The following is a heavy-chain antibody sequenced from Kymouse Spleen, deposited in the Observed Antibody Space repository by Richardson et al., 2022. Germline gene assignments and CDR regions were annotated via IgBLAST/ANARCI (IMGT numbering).Heavy chain of an antibody. CDR2: IWYDGSNK. CDR3: ARAETMVRGVMDY. D-gene: IGHD3-10*01. J-gene: IGHJ4*02. CDR1: GFTFSSYG. Sequence: QVQLVESGGGVVQPGRSLRLSCAASGFTFSSYGMHWVRQAPGKGLEWVAVIWYDGSNKYYADSVKGRFTISRDNSKNTLYLQMNSLRAEDTAVYYCARAETMVRGVMDYWGQGTLVTVSS. V-gene: IGHV3-33*01.